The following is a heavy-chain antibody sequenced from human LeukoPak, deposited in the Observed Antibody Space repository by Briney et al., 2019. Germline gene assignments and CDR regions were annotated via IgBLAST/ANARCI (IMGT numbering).Heavy chain of an antibody. CDR2: ISSSGSTI. CDR3: ARQVDYYYGMDV. V-gene: IGHV3-48*04. J-gene: IGHJ6*02. CDR1: GFTFNTYR. Sequence: PGGSLRLSCAASGFTFNTYRMNWVRQAPGKGLEWVSYISSSGSTIYYADSVKGRFTISRDNAKNSLYLQMNSLRAEDTAVYYCARQVDYYYGMDVWGQGTTVTVSS.